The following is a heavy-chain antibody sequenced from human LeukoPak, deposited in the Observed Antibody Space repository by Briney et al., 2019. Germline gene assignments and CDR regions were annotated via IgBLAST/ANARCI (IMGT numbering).Heavy chain of an antibody. CDR3: AREGHIVATIDFDY. CDR1: GYTFTNYA. CDR2: ISGSTGNT. V-gene: IGHV1-18*01. J-gene: IGHJ4*02. D-gene: IGHD5-12*01. Sequence: ASVKVSCKASGYTFTNYAVTWVRQVPGQGLEWMGWISGSTGNTDYAQKFQGRVTLTTDTSTSTAYMELRSLRSDDTAVYYCAREGHIVATIDFDYWGQGTLVTVSS.